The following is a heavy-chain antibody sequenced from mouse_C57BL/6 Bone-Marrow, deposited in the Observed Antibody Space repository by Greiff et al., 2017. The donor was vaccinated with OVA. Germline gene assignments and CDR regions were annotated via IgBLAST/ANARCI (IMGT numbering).Heavy chain of an antibody. CDR3: AIYYDYDVRFAY. D-gene: IGHD2-4*01. V-gene: IGHV3-6*01. CDR2: ISYDGSN. Sequence: ESGPGLVKPSQSLSLTCSVTGYSITSGYYWNWIRQFPGNKLEWMGYISYDGSNNYNPSLKNRISITRDTSKNQFFLKLNSVTTEDTATYYCAIYYDYDVRFAYWGQGTLVTVSA. CDR1: GYSITSGYY. J-gene: IGHJ3*01.